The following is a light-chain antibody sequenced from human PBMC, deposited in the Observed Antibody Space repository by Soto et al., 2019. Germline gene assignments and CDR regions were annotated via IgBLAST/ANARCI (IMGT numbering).Light chain of an antibody. Sequence: VLTQPPSVSGAPGPTITISCSGTISNMGAGFAVHWYQHLPGTAPRLLIYDNTNRPSGVPDRFSGSRSGASASLAITGLQADDEGDYYCQSSDKSPDSSYVFGSGTKVTVL. CDR2: DNT. CDR3: QSSDKSPDSSYV. V-gene: IGLV1-40*01. J-gene: IGLJ1*01. CDR1: ISNMGAGFA.